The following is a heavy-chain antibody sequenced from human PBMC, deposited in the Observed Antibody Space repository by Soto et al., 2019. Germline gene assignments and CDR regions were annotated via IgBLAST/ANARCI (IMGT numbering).Heavy chain of an antibody. Sequence: QVQLQESGPVLVRPSQTLSLTCTVSGGSINSRGYYWTWIRQHPGKGLEWIVNIYYSGCIHFNPSLKRRITMLLDTSENQFSLKLTSVTAADTAVYYCARQSESTGYFYGWFEPWGQGTLVTVSS. CDR1: GGSINSRGYY. J-gene: IGHJ5*02. CDR3: ARQSESTGYFYGWFEP. CDR2: IYYSGCI. V-gene: IGHV4-31*03. D-gene: IGHD3-9*01.